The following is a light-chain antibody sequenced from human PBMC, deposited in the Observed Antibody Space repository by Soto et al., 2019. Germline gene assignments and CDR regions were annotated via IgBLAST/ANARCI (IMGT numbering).Light chain of an antibody. V-gene: IGLV3-25*02. J-gene: IGLJ2*01. CDR3: QSADSSGTYPV. CDR1: ALPKQF. Sequence: SSELTQSPSVSVSPGQTARITCSGDALPKQFAYWYQQKPGQAPVIVIHKDSERPSGIPDRFSGSSSGTTVTLTISGVQAEDEADYYCQSADSSGTYPVFGGGTKVTVL. CDR2: KDS.